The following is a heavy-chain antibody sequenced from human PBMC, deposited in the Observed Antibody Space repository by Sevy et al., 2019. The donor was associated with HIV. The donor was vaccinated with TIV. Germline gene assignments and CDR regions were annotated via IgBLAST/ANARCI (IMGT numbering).Heavy chain of an antibody. CDR1: GFTFSSYG. J-gene: IGHJ1*01. CDR3: ASDLEYIVVVPAANLYSQH. D-gene: IGHD2-2*01. Sequence: GGSLRLSCAASGFTFSSYGMHWVRQAPGKGLEWVAVIWYDGSNKYYADSVKGRFTISRDNSKNTLYLQMNGLRAEDTAMYYWASDLEYIVVVPAANLYSQHWGQGTLVTVSS. V-gene: IGHV3-33*08. CDR2: IWYDGSNK.